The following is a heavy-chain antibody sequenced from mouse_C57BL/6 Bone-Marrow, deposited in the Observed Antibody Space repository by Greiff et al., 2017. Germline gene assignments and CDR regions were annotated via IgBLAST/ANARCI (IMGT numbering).Heavy chain of an antibody. D-gene: IGHD2-4*01. CDR3: ARERGYYDYSWFAY. J-gene: IGHJ3*01. V-gene: IGHV1-20*01. CDR2: INPYNGDT. Sequence: EVQLQQSGPELVKPGDSVKISCKASGYSFTGYFMNWVMQSHGKSLEWIGRINPYNGDTFYNQKFKGKATLTVDTSSSTAHMVLRSLTSEDSAVYYCARERGYYDYSWFAYWGQGTLVTVSA. CDR1: GYSFTGYF.